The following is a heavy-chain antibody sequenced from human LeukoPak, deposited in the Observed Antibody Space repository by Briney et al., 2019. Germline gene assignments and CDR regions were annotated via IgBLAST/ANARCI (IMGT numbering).Heavy chain of an antibody. D-gene: IGHD2/OR15-2a*01. CDR1: GFTFGTYG. CDR3: AKDSGETDFYNYFYMDV. Sequence: GGSLRLSCAASGFTFGTYGMSWVRQGPGKGLEWVSAISSSGATMYYSGSVKGRFTISRDNSRNTLYLQINSLRAEDTAVYYCAKDSGETDFYNYFYMDVWGKGTTVTVSS. CDR2: ISSSGATM. J-gene: IGHJ6*03. V-gene: IGHV3-23*01.